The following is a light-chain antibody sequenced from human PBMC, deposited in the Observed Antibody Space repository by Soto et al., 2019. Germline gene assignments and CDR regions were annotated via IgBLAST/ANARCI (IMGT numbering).Light chain of an antibody. CDR3: QQYNDWRT. CDR2: EAS. Sequence: ETVMTQSPVTLSVSPGERATLSCRASRSISTNVAWYQQKSGQAPRLLIYEASTRATGIPARFSGSGSGTEFTLTISSLQSEDSAVYYCQQYNDWRTFGQGTKLEI. V-gene: IGKV3-15*01. J-gene: IGKJ2*01. CDR1: RSISTN.